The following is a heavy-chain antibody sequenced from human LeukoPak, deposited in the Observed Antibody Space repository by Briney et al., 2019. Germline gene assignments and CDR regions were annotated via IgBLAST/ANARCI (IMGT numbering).Heavy chain of an antibody. CDR3: ARLRAMVSPFDP. CDR1: GGSITSYY. CDR2: IYTSGST. D-gene: IGHD5-18*01. V-gene: IGHV4-4*09. Sequence: SETLSLTCTVPGGSITSYYWSWIRQPPGEGLGWVGYIYTSGSTNYNPSLKSRVTISVDKSKNQFSLKLSSVTAADTAVYYCARLRAMVSPFDPWGQGTLVTVSS. J-gene: IGHJ5*02.